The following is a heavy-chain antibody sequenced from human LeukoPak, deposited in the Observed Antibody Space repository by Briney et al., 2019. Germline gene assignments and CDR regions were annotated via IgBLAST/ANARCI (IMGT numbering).Heavy chain of an antibody. CDR3: ATDIYSGSWYGAFDI. D-gene: IGHD6-13*01. J-gene: IGHJ3*02. V-gene: IGHV3-30*03. CDR1: GFTFSSYG. Sequence: GGSLRLSCAASGFTFSSYGMHWVRQAPGKGLEWVAVISYDGSNKYYADSVKGRFTISRDNAKNSLYLQMNSLRPEDTALYYCATDIYSGSWYGAFDIWGQGTMVTVSA. CDR2: ISYDGSNK.